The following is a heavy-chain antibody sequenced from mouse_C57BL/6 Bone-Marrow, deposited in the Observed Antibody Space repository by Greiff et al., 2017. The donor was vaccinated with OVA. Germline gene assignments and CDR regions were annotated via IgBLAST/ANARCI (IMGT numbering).Heavy chain of an antibody. CDR2: IWTGGGT. V-gene: IGHV2-9-1*01. CDR3: ARTDYYGTWFAY. D-gene: IGHD1-1*01. J-gene: IGHJ3*01. Sequence: QVQLQQSGPGLVAPSQSLSITCTVSGFSLTSYAISWVRQPPGKGLEWLGVIWTGGGTNYNSALKSRLSISKDNSKSQVFLKMNSLQTDDTARYDCARTDYYGTWFAYWGQGTLVTVSA. CDR1: GFSLTSYA.